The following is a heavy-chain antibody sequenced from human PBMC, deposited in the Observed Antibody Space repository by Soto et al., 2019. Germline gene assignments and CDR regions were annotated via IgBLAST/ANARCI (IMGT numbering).Heavy chain of an antibody. CDR1: GRSISSSSYY. Sequence: PSETLSLTCTFSGRSISSSSYYWGWIRQPPGKGLEWIGSIYYSGSTYYNPSLKSRVTIAVDTSKHQFSLKLSSVTAADTAVYYCARRLYYDSSGFEGGGMDVWGQGTTVT. J-gene: IGHJ6*02. D-gene: IGHD3-22*01. V-gene: IGHV4-39*01. CDR3: ARRLYYDSSGFEGGGMDV. CDR2: IYYSGST.